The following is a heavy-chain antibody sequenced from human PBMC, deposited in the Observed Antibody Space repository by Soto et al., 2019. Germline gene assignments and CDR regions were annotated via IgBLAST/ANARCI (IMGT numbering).Heavy chain of an antibody. J-gene: IGHJ4*02. CDR2: IYYSGST. CDR3: ARGKGHYDILTGYYPYYFDY. V-gene: IGHV4-31*03. Sequence: SETLSLTCTVSGGSISSGGYYWSWIRQHPGKGLEWIGYIYYSGSTYYNPSLKSRVTISVDTSKNQFSLKLSSVTAADTAVYYCARGKGHYDILTGYYPYYFDYWGQGTLVTVSS. CDR1: GGSISSGGYY. D-gene: IGHD3-9*01.